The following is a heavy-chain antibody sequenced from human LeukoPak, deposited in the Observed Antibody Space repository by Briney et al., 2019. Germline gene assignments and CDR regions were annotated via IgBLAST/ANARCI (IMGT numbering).Heavy chain of an antibody. J-gene: IGHJ4*02. D-gene: IGHD3-10*01. V-gene: IGHV1-18*01. CDR3: AGDSGVRWFGDLYYFDY. CDR1: GYTFTSYG. CDR2: ISAYNGNT. Sequence: ASVKVSCKASGYTFTSYGISWVRQAPGQGLEWMGWISAYNGNTNYAQKLQGRVTMTTDTSTSTAYMELRSLRSDDTAVYYCAGDSGVRWFGDLYYFDYWGQGTLVTVSS.